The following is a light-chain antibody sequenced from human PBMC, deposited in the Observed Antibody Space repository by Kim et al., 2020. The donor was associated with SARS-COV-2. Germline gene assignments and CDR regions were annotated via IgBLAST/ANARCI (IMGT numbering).Light chain of an antibody. CDR2: DAS. CDR1: QGIRGY. V-gene: IGKV1D-12*01. J-gene: IGKJ2*01. Sequence: SASVGDRVTLTCRAGQGIRGYLAWYQQKPGTAPTLLIYDASTLESGVPSRFSGSGSGTEFTLTISSLQPEDFATYYCQQGNTFPPTFGQGTKLEI. CDR3: QQGNTFPPT.